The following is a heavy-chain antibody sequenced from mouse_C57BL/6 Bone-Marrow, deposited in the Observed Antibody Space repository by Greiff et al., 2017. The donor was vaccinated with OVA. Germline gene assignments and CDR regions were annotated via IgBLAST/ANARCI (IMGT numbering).Heavy chain of an antibody. CDR2: IWTGGGT. CDR1: GFSLTSYA. J-gene: IGHJ1*03. Sequence: QVQLQQSGPGLVAPSQSLSITCTVSGFSLTSYAISWVRQPPGKGLEWLGVIWTGGGTNYNSALKSRLSISKDNSKSQVFLKMNSLQTDDTARYYCARNPLYYGSSYGWYFDVWGTGTTVTVSS. D-gene: IGHD1-1*01. CDR3: ARNPLYYGSSYGWYFDV. V-gene: IGHV2-9-1*01.